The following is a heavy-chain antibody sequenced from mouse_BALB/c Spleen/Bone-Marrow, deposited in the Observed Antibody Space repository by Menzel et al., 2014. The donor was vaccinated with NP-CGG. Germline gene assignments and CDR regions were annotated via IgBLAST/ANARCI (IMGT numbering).Heavy chain of an antibody. V-gene: IGHV1S126*01. CDR2: IDPSGSYT. D-gene: IGHD1-2*01. CDR1: GYAFTRYW. CDR3: ARRGTTAKDYAMDY. J-gene: IGHJ4*01. Sequence: VQRVESGAELVKPGASVKISCKASGYAFTRYWMNWVKQRPGQGLEWIGEIDPSGSYTNNNQKFKDKATLTVDKSSSTAYMQLSSLTSEDSAVYYCARRGTTAKDYAMDYWGQGTSVTVSS.